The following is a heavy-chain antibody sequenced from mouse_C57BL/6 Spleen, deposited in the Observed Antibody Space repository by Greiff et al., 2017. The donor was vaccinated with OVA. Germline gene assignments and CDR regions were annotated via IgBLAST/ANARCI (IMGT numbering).Heavy chain of an antibody. CDR1: GYSITSGYY. CDR2: ISYDGSN. CDR3: ARGEDGYGAMDY. J-gene: IGHJ4*01. D-gene: IGHD2-2*01. Sequence: ESGPGLVKPSQSLSLTCSVTGYSITSGYYWNWIRQFPGNKLEWMGYISYDGSNNYNPSLKNRISITRDTSKNQFFLKLNSVTTEDTATYYCARGEDGYGAMDYWGQGTSVTVSS. V-gene: IGHV3-6*01.